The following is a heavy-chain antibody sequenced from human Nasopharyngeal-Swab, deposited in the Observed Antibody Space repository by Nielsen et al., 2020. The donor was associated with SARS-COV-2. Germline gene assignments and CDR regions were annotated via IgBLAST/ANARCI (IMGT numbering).Heavy chain of an antibody. CDR1: GGSFSGYH. V-gene: IGHV4-31*11. J-gene: IGHJ6*02. Sequence: LRLSCAVYGGSFSGYHWSWIRQHPGKGLEWIGYIYYSGSTYYNPSLKSRVTISVDTSKNQFSLKLSSVTAADTAVYYCARDRRAQSGRGFGEPWNYYGMDVWGQGTTVTVSS. D-gene: IGHD3-10*01. CDR2: IYYSGST. CDR3: ARDRRAQSGRGFGEPWNYYGMDV.